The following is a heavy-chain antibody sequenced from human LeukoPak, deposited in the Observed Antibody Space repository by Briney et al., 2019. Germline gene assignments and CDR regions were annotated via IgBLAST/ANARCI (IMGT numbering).Heavy chain of an antibody. CDR3: ARERCSTRTDY. Sequence: GASVKVSCKASGYTFTSYGISWVRQAPGQGLEWMGWINPNSGGTNYAQKFQGRVTMTRDTSISTAYMELSRLRSDDTAVYYCARERCSTRTDYWGQGTLVTVSS. CDR1: GYTFTSYG. D-gene: IGHD2-2*01. CDR2: INPNSGGT. J-gene: IGHJ4*02. V-gene: IGHV1-2*02.